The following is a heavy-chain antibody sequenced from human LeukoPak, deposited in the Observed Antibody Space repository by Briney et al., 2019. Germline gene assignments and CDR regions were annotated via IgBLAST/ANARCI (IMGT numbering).Heavy chain of an antibody. CDR1: GGSISSYY. Sequence: SETLSLTCTVSGGSISSYYWSWIRQPAGKGLEWIGRIYTSGSTNYNPSLKSRVTMPVDTSKNQFSLKLSSVTAADTAVYYCARVGPYCSSTSCSHWFDPWGQGTLVTVSS. J-gene: IGHJ5*02. V-gene: IGHV4-4*07. D-gene: IGHD2-2*01. CDR3: ARVGPYCSSTSCSHWFDP. CDR2: IYTSGST.